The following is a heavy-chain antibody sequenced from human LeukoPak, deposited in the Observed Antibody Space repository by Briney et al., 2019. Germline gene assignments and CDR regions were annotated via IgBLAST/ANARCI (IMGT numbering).Heavy chain of an antibody. D-gene: IGHD3-10*01. V-gene: IGHV4-34*01. CDR2: INHSGST. Sequence: SETLSLTCAVYGGSFSGYYWTWIRQPPGKGLEWIGEINHSGSTNYNPSLKSRVTISVDTSKNQFSLKLSSVTAADTAVYYCARGLTMVRGVIRYFDYWGQGTLVTVSS. J-gene: IGHJ4*02. CDR3: ARGLTMVRGVIRYFDY. CDR1: GGSFSGYY.